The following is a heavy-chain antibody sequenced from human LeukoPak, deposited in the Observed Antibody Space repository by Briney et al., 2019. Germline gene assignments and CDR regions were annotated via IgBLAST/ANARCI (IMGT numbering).Heavy chain of an antibody. J-gene: IGHJ3*02. CDR3: AKVAAAGITHSDAFDI. Sequence: GGSLRLSCAASGFTFSSYAMSWVRQAPGKGLGWVSAISGSGGSTYYADSAKGRFTISRDNSKNTLYLQMNSLRAEDTAVYYCAKVAAAGITHSDAFDIWGQGTMVTVSS. V-gene: IGHV3-23*01. CDR2: ISGSGGST. CDR1: GFTFSSYA. D-gene: IGHD6-13*01.